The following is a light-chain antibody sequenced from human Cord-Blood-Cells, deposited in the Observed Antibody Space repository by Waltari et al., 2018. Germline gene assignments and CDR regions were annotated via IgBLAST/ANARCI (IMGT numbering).Light chain of an antibody. Sequence: DIVMTQSTDSLAVSLGERAPIHCQSSQSVLYSSNNKNDLAWYQQKQGQPPKLLIYWASTRESGVPDRFSGSGSGTDVTLTISSLQAEDVAVYYCQQYYSTPRTFGQGTKVEIK. J-gene: IGKJ1*01. CDR2: WAS. CDR1: QSVLYSSNNKND. V-gene: IGKV4-1*01. CDR3: QQYYSTPRT.